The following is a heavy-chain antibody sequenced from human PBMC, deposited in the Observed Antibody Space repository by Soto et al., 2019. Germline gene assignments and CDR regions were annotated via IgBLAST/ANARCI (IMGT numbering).Heavy chain of an antibody. CDR2: IIPIFGTA. CDR3: SVDLNGLDP. J-gene: IGHJ5*02. D-gene: IGHD5-12*01. CDR1: GGTFSSYA. V-gene: IGHV1-69*12. Sequence: QVQLVQSGAEVKKPGSSVKVSCKASGGTFSSYAISWVRQAPGQGLEWMGGIIPIFGTANYAQKFQGRVTITADESTSTANMELSSLRSEDTAVSYCSVDLNGLDPWGQGTLVTVSS.